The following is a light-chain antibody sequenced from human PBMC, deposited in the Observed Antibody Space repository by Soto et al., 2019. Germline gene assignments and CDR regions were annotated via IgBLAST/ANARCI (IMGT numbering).Light chain of an antibody. V-gene: IGKV3-11*01. Sequence: IVLTQSPSTLASSPGERATLSCRASQTVSKKLAWYQHKPGQAPRLLIYDTSNRATGIPARFSGSGSGTDFTLTISSLEPEDFAVYYCHQRKSWPRTFGQGTKVDIK. CDR3: HQRKSWPRT. J-gene: IGKJ1*01. CDR2: DTS. CDR1: QTVSKK.